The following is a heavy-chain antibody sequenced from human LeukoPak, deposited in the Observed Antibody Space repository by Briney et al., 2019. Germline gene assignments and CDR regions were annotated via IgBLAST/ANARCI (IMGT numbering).Heavy chain of an antibody. V-gene: IGHV4-34*01. CDR1: GGSFSGYY. Sequence: PSETLSLTCAVYGGSFSGYYWSWIRQPPGKGLEWIGEINHSGSTNYNPSLKSRVTISVDTSKNQFSLKLSSVTAADTAVYYCARVVVVVPAAIKRYADYFDYWGQGTLVTVSS. J-gene: IGHJ4*02. CDR2: INHSGST. D-gene: IGHD2-2*01. CDR3: ARVVVVVPAAIKRYADYFDY.